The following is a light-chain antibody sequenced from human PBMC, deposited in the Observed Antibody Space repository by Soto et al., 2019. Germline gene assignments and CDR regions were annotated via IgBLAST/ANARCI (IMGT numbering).Light chain of an antibody. CDR3: QQYGSSPT. Sequence: EIVLTQSPGTLSLSPGERATLSCRASQSVSSSYLAWYQQKPGQAPRLLIYGASSRATGIPDRFSGSGSGTDFTLTISRLEPEDFAVYYCQQYGSSPTFGGGTKVVI. CDR1: QSVSSSY. J-gene: IGKJ4*01. V-gene: IGKV3-20*01. CDR2: GAS.